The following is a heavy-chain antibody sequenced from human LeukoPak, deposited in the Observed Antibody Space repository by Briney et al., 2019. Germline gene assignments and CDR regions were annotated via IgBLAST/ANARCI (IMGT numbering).Heavy chain of an antibody. V-gene: IGHV3-23*01. D-gene: IGHD3-22*01. CDR3: AKSGYRDSSGYYYPLCPDY. J-gene: IGHJ4*02. CDR1: GFTFSSYA. CDR2: ISGSGGST. Sequence: GGSLRLSCAASGFTFSSYAMSWVRQAPGKGLEWVSAISGSGGSTYYADSVKGRFTISRGNSKNTLYLQMNSLRAEDTAVYYCAKSGYRDSSGYYYPLCPDYWGQGTLVTVSS.